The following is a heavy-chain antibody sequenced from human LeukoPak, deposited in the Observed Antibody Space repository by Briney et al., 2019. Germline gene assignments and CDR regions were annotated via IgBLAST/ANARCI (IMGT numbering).Heavy chain of an antibody. J-gene: IGHJ5*02. V-gene: IGHV3-21*01. Sequence: GSLRLSCAASGFTFSSYSMNWVRQAPGKGLEWVSSISSSSSYIYYADSVKGRLTISRDNAKNSLYLQMNSLRAEDTAVYYCARDWGSSSWYNWFDPWGQGTLVTVSS. CDR1: GFTFSSYS. CDR3: ARDWGSSSWYNWFDP. CDR2: ISSSSSYI. D-gene: IGHD6-13*01.